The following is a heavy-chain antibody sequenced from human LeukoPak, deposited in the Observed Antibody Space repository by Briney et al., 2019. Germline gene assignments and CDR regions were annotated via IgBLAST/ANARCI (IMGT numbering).Heavy chain of an antibody. V-gene: IGHV3-7*01. D-gene: IGHD6-6*01. CDR3: ARFLEAASIFDY. CDR1: GFTFSSYW. Sequence: GGSLRLSCAASGFTFSSYWMSWVRQAPGKGLEWVANIKQDGSEKYYVDSVKGRFTISRDNSKNTLYLQMNSLRVEDTAVYYCARFLEAASIFDYWGQGTLVTVSS. CDR2: IKQDGSEK. J-gene: IGHJ4*02.